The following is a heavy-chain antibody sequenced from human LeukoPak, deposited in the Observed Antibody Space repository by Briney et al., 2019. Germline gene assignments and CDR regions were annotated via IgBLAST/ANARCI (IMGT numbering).Heavy chain of an antibody. CDR3: ARDDIVATTHFDY. D-gene: IGHD5-12*01. Sequence: GGSLRLSCAASGFTFSSYSMNWVRQAPGKGLEWVSSISSSSSYIYYADSVKGRFTISGDNAKNSLYLQMNSLRAEDTAVYYCARDDIVATTHFDYWGQGTLATVSS. CDR1: GFTFSSYS. V-gene: IGHV3-21*01. J-gene: IGHJ4*02. CDR2: ISSSSSYI.